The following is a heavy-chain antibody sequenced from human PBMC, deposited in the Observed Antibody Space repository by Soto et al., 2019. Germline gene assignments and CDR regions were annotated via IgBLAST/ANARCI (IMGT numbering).Heavy chain of an antibody. CDR2: ISSSGGST. J-gene: IGHJ4*02. CDR3: AKQLMVRGVVLLFDY. V-gene: IGHV3-23*01. D-gene: IGHD3-10*01. CDR1: GFSFSSYA. Sequence: EVQLLESGGGLVQPGGSLRLSCGASGFSFSSYAMSWVRQAPGKGLEWVSGISSSGGSTYYADSVKGRFTISRDNAKNTLYMQMNSLRAEHTAVYSCAKQLMVRGVVLLFDYWGQGTLVTVSS.